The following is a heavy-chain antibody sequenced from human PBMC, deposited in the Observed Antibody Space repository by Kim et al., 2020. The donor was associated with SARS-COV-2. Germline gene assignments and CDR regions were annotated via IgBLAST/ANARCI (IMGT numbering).Heavy chain of an antibody. D-gene: IGHD2-21*01. J-gene: IGHJ4*02. V-gene: IGHV3-23*01. CDR3: AKDVRSGGGGNDV. CDR1: GLTISSHA. Sequence: GGSLRLSCAASGLTISSHAMSWVRQASGKGLEWVSLISGSTDRTYYADSVKGRFTISRDNSKNMLYLQMNSLRAEDTAIYYCAKDVRSGGGGNDVRGQGTLVTVAS. CDR2: ISGSTDRT.